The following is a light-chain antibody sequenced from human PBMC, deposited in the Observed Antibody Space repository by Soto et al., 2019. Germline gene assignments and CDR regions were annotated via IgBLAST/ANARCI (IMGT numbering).Light chain of an antibody. V-gene: IGKV3-15*01. Sequence: ETVMTQSPATLSVSPGERATLSCRASQSVSTNLAWYQQKPGQVPRLLIYGASTRASDIPARFSGSGSGTEFTLTISSLQSEDVAVYYCQQYNEWPLTFGGGTKVEIE. CDR1: QSVSTN. J-gene: IGKJ4*01. CDR2: GAS. CDR3: QQYNEWPLT.